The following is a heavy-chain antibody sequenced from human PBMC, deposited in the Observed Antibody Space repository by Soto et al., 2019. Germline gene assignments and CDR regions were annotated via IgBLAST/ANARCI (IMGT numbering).Heavy chain of an antibody. Sequence: QLQLQESGSGLVKPSQTLSLTCAVSGGSISSGGYSWSWIRQPPGKGLEWIGHIYHSGSTYYSPSLKSRVGISVDRSKNQCPLKLRSVTAADTAVDYCASGIAAAGVDYWGQGTLVTVSS. CDR1: GGSISSGGYS. CDR2: IYHSGST. J-gene: IGHJ4*02. D-gene: IGHD6-13*01. V-gene: IGHV4-30-2*01. CDR3: ASGIAAAGVDY.